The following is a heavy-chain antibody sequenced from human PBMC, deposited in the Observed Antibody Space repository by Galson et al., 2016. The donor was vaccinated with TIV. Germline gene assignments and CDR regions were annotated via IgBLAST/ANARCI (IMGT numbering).Heavy chain of an antibody. V-gene: IGHV3-23*01. J-gene: IGHJ3*01. D-gene: IGHD4-23*01. Sequence: SLRLSCAASGFTFSTYAMNWVRQAPGKGLEWASGIVGTGGTTYYAASVKGRFTISRDNSKNTLYLQMNSLRAEDTAVYYCAKRKNYGGDAFDLWGQGTLVTVSS. CDR3: AKRKNYGGDAFDL. CDR2: IVGTGGTT. CDR1: GFTFSTYA.